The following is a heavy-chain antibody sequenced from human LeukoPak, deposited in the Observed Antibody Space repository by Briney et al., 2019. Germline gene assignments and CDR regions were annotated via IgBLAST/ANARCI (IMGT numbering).Heavy chain of an antibody. V-gene: IGHV3-66*04. CDR1: GFTVSSNY. CDR3: ATLSNSGYYYFDF. CDR2: IYSGGNT. Sequence: GGSLRLSCAASGFTVSSNYMSWVRQAPGKGLEWVSVIYSGGNTYYADSMKGRFTISRDNSKNTLYLQMNSLRAEDTAVYYCATLSNSGYYYFDFWGQGTLVTVSS. J-gene: IGHJ4*02. D-gene: IGHD3-10*01.